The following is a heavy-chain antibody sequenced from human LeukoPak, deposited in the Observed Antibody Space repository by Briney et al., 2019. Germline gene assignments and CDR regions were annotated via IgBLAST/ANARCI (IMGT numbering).Heavy chain of an antibody. J-gene: IGHJ3*02. Sequence: PSETLSLTCTVSGGSITSSGYYWGWIRQSPGKGLEWIGSLYYSGTIYYNPSLKSRVTISVDTSKNQFSLKLSSVTAADTAVFYCARRPVALHVFDIWGQGTMVTVSS. CDR1: GGSITSSGYY. D-gene: IGHD2-21*01. CDR2: LYYSGTI. V-gene: IGHV4-39*01. CDR3: ARRPVALHVFDI.